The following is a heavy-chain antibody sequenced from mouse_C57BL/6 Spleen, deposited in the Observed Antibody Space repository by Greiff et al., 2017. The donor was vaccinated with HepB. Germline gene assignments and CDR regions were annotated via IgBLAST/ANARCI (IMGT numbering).Heavy chain of an antibody. CDR3: ARRGYGSPFAY. D-gene: IGHD1-1*01. CDR1: GYAFSSSW. CDR2: IYPGDGDT. V-gene: IGHV1-82*01. Sequence: QVQLQQSGPELVKPGASVKISCTASGYAFSSSWMNWVKQRPGKGLEWIGRIYPGDGDTNYNGKFKGKATLTADKSSSTAVMQLSSLTSEDSAVYFWARRGYGSPFAYWGQGTLVTVSA. J-gene: IGHJ3*01.